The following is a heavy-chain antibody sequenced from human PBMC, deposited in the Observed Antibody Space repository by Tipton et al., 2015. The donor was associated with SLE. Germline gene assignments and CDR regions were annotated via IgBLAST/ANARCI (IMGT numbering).Heavy chain of an antibody. J-gene: IGHJ4*02. CDR3: ARGPRWAPLCEF. D-gene: IGHD1-26*01. V-gene: IGHV4-59*01. CDR1: GGSIKEYY. CDR2: IYHNESP. Sequence: GLVKPSETLSLTCTVSGGSIKEYYWSWIRQAPGKGLEWIGYIYHNESPTYNPSLRRRVTMSVATSKNQFSLKLTSATTADTAVYYCARGPRWAPLCEFWGQGTLVTVSS.